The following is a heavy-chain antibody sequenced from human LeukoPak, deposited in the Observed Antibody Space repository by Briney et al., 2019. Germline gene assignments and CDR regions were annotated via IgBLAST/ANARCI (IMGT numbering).Heavy chain of an antibody. Sequence: SETLSLTCTVSGGSITSSTSYWGWIRQPPGKGLEWIGTIYYSGSTYYNPSLKSRVTISVDTSKNQFSLKLSSVTAADTAVYYCARDKTLGSAHLFDYWGQGTLVTVSS. CDR1: GGSITSSTSY. D-gene: IGHD1-26*01. V-gene: IGHV4-39*07. CDR2: IYYSGST. J-gene: IGHJ4*02. CDR3: ARDKTLGSAHLFDY.